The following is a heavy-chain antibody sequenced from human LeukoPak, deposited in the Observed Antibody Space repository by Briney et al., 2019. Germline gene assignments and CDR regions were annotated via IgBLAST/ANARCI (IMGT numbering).Heavy chain of an antibody. Sequence: GASVKVSCKASGGTFSSYAISWVRQAPGQGLEWMGGIIPIFGTANYAQKFQGRVTITADESTSTAYMELSSPRSEDTAVYYRARIFGTTSRYYYYMDVWGKGTTVTVSS. V-gene: IGHV1-69*01. CDR1: GGTFSSYA. CDR2: IIPIFGTA. CDR3: ARIFGTTSRYYYYMDV. D-gene: IGHD1-7*01. J-gene: IGHJ6*03.